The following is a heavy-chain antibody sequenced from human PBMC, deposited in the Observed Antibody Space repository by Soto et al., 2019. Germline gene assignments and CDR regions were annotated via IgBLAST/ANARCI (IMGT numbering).Heavy chain of an antibody. Sequence: QVQLVQSGAEVKKPGSSVKVSCKASGGTFSSYAISWVRQAPGQGLEWMGGIIPIFGTANYAQKFQGRVTITADESTSTAYMELSSLRSEDTAVYYCARTFTDTEIYYYYGMDVWGQGTTVTVSS. V-gene: IGHV1-69*12. CDR1: GGTFSSYA. D-gene: IGHD3-16*01. J-gene: IGHJ6*02. CDR2: IIPIFGTA. CDR3: ARTFTDTEIYYYYGMDV.